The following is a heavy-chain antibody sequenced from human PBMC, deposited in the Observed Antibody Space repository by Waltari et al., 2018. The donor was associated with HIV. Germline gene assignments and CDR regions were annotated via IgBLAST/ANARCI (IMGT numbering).Heavy chain of an antibody. J-gene: IGHJ3*01. CDR3: VRDLAWRAFDV. CDR1: GSTLGDYA. CDR2: IRSKTSGETR. D-gene: IGHD3-3*01. V-gene: IGHV3-49*04. Sequence: QLVESGGALIQPGRSLRLSCPPSGSTLGDYAMNWVRQAPGKGLEWVGFIRSKTSGETREYAASVKGRFSISRDDSKGMVYLQMNSLRADDTALYYCVRDLAWRAFDVWGQGTMVTVSS.